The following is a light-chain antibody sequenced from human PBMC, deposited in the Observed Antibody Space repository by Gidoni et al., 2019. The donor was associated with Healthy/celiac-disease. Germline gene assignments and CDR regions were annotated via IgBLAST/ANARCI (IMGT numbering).Light chain of an antibody. CDR3: SSYAGSNNLGV. CDR1: SSDVGGYNS. CDR2: EVS. V-gene: IGLV2-8*01. J-gene: IGLJ1*01. Sequence: QSALTQPPSASGSPGQSVTISCTGTSSDVGGYNSVSWYQQHPGKAPKLVIYEVSKRPSGVPVRFSGSKSGNTASLTVSGLQAEDEADYYCSSYAGSNNLGVFGTGTKVTVL.